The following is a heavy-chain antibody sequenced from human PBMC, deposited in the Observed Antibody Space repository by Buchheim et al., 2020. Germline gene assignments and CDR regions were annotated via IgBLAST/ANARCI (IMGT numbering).Heavy chain of an antibody. Sequence: VQLQESGPGLVKPSGTLALTCVVSGGSMSGNSWWTWVRQSPGKGLEWVGRIKSKTDGGTTDYAAPVKGRFTISRDDSKNTLYLQMNSLKTEDTAVYYCTTDFMPRLCSGGSCYPNWFDPWGQGTL. V-gene: IGHV3-15*01. D-gene: IGHD2-15*01. CDR1: GGSMSGNSW. CDR3: TTDFMPRLCSGGSCYPNWFDP. J-gene: IGHJ5*02. CDR2: IKSKTDGGTT.